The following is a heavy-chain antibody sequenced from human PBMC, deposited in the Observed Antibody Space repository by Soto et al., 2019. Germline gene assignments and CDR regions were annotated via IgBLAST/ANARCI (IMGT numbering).Heavy chain of an antibody. D-gene: IGHD3-10*01. CDR2: IYPHDSDT. V-gene: IGHV5-51*01. CDR3: ARLYGSGQWNWFDP. J-gene: IGHJ5*02. Sequence: PGESLKISCKGSGYSFTSYWISWVRQMPGRGLEWMGIIYPHDSDTRYSPSFQGQVTISADKSISTAYLQWSSLKASDSAMYYCARLYGSGQWNWFDPWGQGTLVTVSS. CDR1: GYSFTSYW.